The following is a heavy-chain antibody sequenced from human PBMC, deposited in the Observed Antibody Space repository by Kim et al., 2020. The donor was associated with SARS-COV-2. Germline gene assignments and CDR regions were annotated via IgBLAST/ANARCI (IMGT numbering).Heavy chain of an antibody. Sequence: ADTVKGPFPISRDNAKNSLYLQMNSLRAEDTAVYYCARAGTYSSSRTFDYWGRGTLVTVSS. D-gene: IGHD6-13*01. CDR3: ARAGTYSSSRTFDY. V-gene: IGHV3-21*01. J-gene: IGHJ4*02.